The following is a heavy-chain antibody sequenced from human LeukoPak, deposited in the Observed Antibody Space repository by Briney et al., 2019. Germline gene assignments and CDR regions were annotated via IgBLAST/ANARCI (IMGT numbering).Heavy chain of an antibody. D-gene: IGHD6-19*01. J-gene: IGHJ4*02. CDR3: ARQIGSSGPDC. Sequence: SETLSLTCTVSGGSVSSYYWSWIRQPPGKGLEWIGYIYYSGSTNYNPSLKSRVTISKDTSKNQFALRLSSVTAADTAVYYCARQIGSSGPDCWGQGTLVTVSS. CDR2: IYYSGST. CDR1: GGSVSSYY. V-gene: IGHV4-59*08.